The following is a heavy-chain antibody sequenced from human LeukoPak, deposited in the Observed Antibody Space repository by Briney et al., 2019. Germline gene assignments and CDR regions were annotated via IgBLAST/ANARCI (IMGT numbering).Heavy chain of an antibody. D-gene: IGHD3-3*01. J-gene: IGHJ2*01. V-gene: IGHV4-59*08. CDR3: ARHGIITISAVARINPDWYFDL. CDR1: GGSISSYY. CDR2: IYYSGST. Sequence: SETLSLTCTVSGGSISSYYWSWIRQPPGKGLEWIGYIYYSGSTNYNPSLKSRVTISVDSSKNQFSLKLSSVTAADTAVYYCARHGIITISAVARINPDWYFDLWGRGTLVTVSS.